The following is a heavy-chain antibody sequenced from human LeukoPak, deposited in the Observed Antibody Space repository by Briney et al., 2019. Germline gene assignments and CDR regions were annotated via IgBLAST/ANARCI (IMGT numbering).Heavy chain of an antibody. Sequence: PSETLSLTCTVSGGSIRSYYWSWIRQPPGKGLEWIGYIYYSGSSNYNPSLKSRVTISVDTSKNQFSLKLSSVTAADTAVYYCARYGGSGTYFFDYWGQGTLVTVSS. CDR1: GGSIRSYY. D-gene: IGHD3-10*01. CDR2: IYYSGSS. J-gene: IGHJ4*02. V-gene: IGHV4-59*12. CDR3: ARYGGSGTYFFDY.